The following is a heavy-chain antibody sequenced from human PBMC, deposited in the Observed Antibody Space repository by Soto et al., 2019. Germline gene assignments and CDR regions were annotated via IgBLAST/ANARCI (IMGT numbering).Heavy chain of an antibody. J-gene: IGHJ4*02. V-gene: IGHV1-2*02. CDR3: GRGRSGELVVFY. Sequence: QVQLMQSGAEVKESGASVKVSCKASGYTFTGHYIHWVRQAPGQGFEWVGEIGPKNGDTRYAQKFQSRVAMTKDASITTVYMELSNLSPDDAAVYYCGRGRSGELVVFYWGQGTLVTVHS. CDR1: GYTFTGHY. D-gene: IGHD1-7*01. CDR2: IGPKNGDT.